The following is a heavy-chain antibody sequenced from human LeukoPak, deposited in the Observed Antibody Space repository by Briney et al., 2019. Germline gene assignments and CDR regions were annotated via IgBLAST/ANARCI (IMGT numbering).Heavy chain of an antibody. D-gene: IGHD3-22*01. CDR1: GGSISSYY. CDR2: IYYSGST. CDR3: ARRNTYYYDSSGYYYFDY. Sequence: PSETLSLTCTVSGGSISSYYWGWIRQPPGKGLEWIGYIYYSGSTNYNPSLKSRVTISLDASKNQFSLKLNSVTAADTAVYYCARRNTYYYDSSGYYYFDYWGQGTLVTVSS. V-gene: IGHV4-59*08. J-gene: IGHJ4*02.